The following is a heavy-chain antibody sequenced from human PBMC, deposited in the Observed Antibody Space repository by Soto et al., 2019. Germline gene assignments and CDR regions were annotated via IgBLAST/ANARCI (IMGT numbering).Heavy chain of an antibody. J-gene: IGHJ4*02. Sequence: AGGSLRLSCAVSGLTVSRDYMSWVRQAPGKGLEWVSVIYSADYTYYADPVKGRFTISRDISKNTLYLQMNSLRAEDTAIYYCVGDPWSASYWGQGTLVTVSS. V-gene: IGHV3-53*01. CDR2: IYSADYT. D-gene: IGHD3-3*01. CDR3: VGDPWSASY. CDR1: GLTVSRDY.